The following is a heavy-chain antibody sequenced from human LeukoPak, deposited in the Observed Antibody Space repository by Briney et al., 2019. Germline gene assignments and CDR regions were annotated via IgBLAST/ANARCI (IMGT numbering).Heavy chain of an antibody. Sequence: SETLSLTCTVSGASLTGYYWSWIRQPPGTGPEWIGYIYTSGTTNYNPSLKSRVTMSVDTSKNQFSLKLSSVTAADTAVYSCARNAISYSNHYYYYMDVWGKGTTVTASS. J-gene: IGHJ6*03. D-gene: IGHD4-11*01. V-gene: IGHV4-4*09. CDR2: IYTSGTT. CDR1: GASLTGYY. CDR3: ARNAISYSNHYYYYMDV.